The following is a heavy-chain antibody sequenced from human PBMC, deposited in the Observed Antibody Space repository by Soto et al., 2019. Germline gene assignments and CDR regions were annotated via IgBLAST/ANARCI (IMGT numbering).Heavy chain of an antibody. V-gene: IGHV1-2*02. Sequence: QVQLVQSGPEMKKPGASVKVSCKTSGYTFTEFYIHWMRQVPGRGLEWMGWINARNDGTKFAEKFKAALNMTSDPSIRTSYMELSSLTFDDTAVYYCARRLGGGGDYFYGMDVWGQGTAVTVSS. CDR1: GYTFTEFY. CDR2: INARNDGT. J-gene: IGHJ6*02. CDR3: ARRLGGGGDYFYGMDV. D-gene: IGHD3-16*01.